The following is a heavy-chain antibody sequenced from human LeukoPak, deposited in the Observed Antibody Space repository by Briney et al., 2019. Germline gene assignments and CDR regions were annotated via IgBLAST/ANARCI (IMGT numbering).Heavy chain of an antibody. D-gene: IGHD6-19*01. V-gene: IGHV3-7*01. CDR2: IKQDGSEK. CDR1: GFTFSSYW. Sequence: GGSLRLSCAASGFTFSSYWMSWVRQAPGKGLEWVANIKQDGSEKYYVDSVKGRFTISRDNAKNSLYLQMNSLRAEDTAVYYCARDLGGSGWRPFDYWGQGTLVTVSS. CDR3: ARDLGGSGWRPFDY. J-gene: IGHJ4*02.